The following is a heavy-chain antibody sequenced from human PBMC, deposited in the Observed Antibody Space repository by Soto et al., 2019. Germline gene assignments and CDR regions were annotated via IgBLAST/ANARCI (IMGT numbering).Heavy chain of an antibody. J-gene: IGHJ4*02. V-gene: IGHV1-3*01. CDR3: ARDTGDGTFDF. Sequence: KVSCKASGYTFSSYAMHWVRQAPGQRLEWMGWINAGYGNTKSSQKFQDRVTISRDTSASTAYMELTSLRSEDTAVYYCARDTGDGTFDFWGQGTLVTVSS. D-gene: IGHD7-27*01. CDR2: INAGYGNT. CDR1: GYTFSSYA.